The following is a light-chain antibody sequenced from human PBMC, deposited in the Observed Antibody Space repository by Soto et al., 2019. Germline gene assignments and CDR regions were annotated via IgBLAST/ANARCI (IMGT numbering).Light chain of an antibody. Sequence: EIVMTQSPATLSVSPGERATLSCRASQSFRSNLAWYQQKPGQAPRLLIYNASSRATGIPDRFSGSGSGTDFTLTISRLEPEDFAVYYCQQYGNSRGTFGQGTKVDIK. V-gene: IGKV3-20*01. CDR3: QQYGNSRGT. J-gene: IGKJ1*01. CDR1: QSFRSN. CDR2: NAS.